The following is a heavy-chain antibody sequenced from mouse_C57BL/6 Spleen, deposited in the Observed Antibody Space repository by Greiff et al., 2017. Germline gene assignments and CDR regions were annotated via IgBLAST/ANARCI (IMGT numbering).Heavy chain of an antibody. Sequence: EVKLMESGGGLVKPGGSLKLSCAASGFTFSSYAMSWVRQTPEKRLEWVATISDGGSYTYYPDNVKGRFTISRDNAKNNLYLQMSHLKSEDTAMYYCARDRGAMITTFFDYWGQGTTLTVSS. D-gene: IGHD2-4*01. V-gene: IGHV5-4*01. CDR2: ISDGGSYT. CDR3: ARDRGAMITTFFDY. CDR1: GFTFSSYA. J-gene: IGHJ2*01.